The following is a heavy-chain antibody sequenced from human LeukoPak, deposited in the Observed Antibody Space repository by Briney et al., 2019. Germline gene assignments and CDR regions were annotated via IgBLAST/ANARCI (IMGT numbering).Heavy chain of an antibody. Sequence: PGGSLRLSCAASGFTFSSYWMHWVRQAPGKGLVWVSRINSDGSSTSYADSVKGRFTISRDNSKNTLYLQMNSLRAEDTAVYYCAKDDPFGGYSYGGSFDYWGQGTLVTVSS. J-gene: IGHJ4*02. CDR3: AKDDPFGGYSYGGSFDY. D-gene: IGHD5-18*01. CDR1: GFTFSSYW. CDR2: INSDGSST. V-gene: IGHV3-74*01.